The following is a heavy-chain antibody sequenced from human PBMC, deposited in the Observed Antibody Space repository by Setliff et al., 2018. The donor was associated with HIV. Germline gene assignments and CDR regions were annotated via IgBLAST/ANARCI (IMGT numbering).Heavy chain of an antibody. CDR2: IYSSGST. J-gene: IGHJ4*02. V-gene: IGHV4-4*07. CDR3: ARVPFTTGFDY. Sequence: SETLSLTCTVSGGSISNYYWAWIRQPAGKGLEWIGRIYSSGSTDYNPSLRSRVTISVDTSKNHFSLKLSSVTAADTAVFYCARVPFTTGFDYWGQGILVTVSS. D-gene: IGHD3-3*01. CDR1: GGSISNYY.